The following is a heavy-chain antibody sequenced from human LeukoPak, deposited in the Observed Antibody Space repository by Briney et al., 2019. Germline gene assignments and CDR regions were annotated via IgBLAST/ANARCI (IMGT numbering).Heavy chain of an antibody. Sequence: SETLSLTCTVSGGSISSYYWSWIRQPPGKGLEWIGYIYTSGSTNYNPSLKSRVTISVDTSKNQFSLKLSSVTAADTAVYYCARAQRRSSGLYYFDYWGQGTLVTVSS. V-gene: IGHV4-4*09. D-gene: IGHD3-22*01. CDR2: IYTSGST. CDR3: ARAQRRSSGLYYFDY. J-gene: IGHJ4*02. CDR1: GGSISSYY.